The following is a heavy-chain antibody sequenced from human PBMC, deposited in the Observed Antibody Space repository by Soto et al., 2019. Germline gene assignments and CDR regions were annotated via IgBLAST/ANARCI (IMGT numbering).Heavy chain of an antibody. CDR2: ISDSGGSA. J-gene: IGHJ2*01. CDR1: EFNFSNYA. V-gene: IGHV3-23*01. Sequence: EVQLFESGGNSVQPGGSLRLSCAASEFNFSNYAMTWVRLAPGKGLEWVSSISDSGGSAIFADSVKGRFTISRDNSKNTLYLEMDSLRAEDTALYYCAKPADDYGVHYWYFDLWGRGTRVTVSS. D-gene: IGHD4-17*01. CDR3: AKPADDYGVHYWYFDL.